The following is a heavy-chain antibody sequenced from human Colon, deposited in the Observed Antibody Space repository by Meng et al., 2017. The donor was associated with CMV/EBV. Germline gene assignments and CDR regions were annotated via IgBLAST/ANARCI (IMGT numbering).Heavy chain of an antibody. V-gene: IGHV3-30*02. J-gene: IGHJ4*02. D-gene: IGHD3-10*01. CDR3: AKDRGEYFDY. Sequence: GSLRPSCAASGFSITNNHMSWVRQAPGKGLEWVAFIRYDGSNKYYADSVKGRFTISRDNSKNTLYLQMNSLRAEDTAVYYCAKDRGEYFDYWGQGTLVTVSS. CDR1: GFSITNNH. CDR2: IRYDGSNK.